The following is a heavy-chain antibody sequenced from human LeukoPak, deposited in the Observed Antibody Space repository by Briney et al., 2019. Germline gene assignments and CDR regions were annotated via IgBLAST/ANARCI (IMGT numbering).Heavy chain of an antibody. CDR1: GGSISTYH. CDR3: ARHLDYYGSGSYEY. Sequence: KPSETLSLTCAVSGGSISTYHWSWIRQPPGKGLEWIGYISYSGSTNYNPSLKSRVTISVDTSKSQFSLKLSSVTAADTAVHYCARHLDYYGSGSYEYWGQGTLVNVSS. CDR2: ISYSGST. V-gene: IGHV4-59*08. D-gene: IGHD3-10*01. J-gene: IGHJ4*02.